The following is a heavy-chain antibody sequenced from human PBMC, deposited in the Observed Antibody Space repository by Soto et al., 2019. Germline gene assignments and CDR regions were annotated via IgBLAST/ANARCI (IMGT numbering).Heavy chain of an antibody. J-gene: IGHJ6*02. Sequence: QVQLQQWGAGLLKPSETLSLTCAVYGGSFSGYYWSWIRQPPGKGLEWIGEINHSGSTNYNPSIKSRVTLSVDTSKSKFSLKLNCVTAADQAVYYCAGGRHYGSGSYYNPLPLSRYYCYGMDVWGQGTTVTVSS. V-gene: IGHV4-34*01. CDR3: AGGRHYGSGSYYNPLPLSRYYCYGMDV. CDR1: GGSFSGYY. D-gene: IGHD3-10*01. CDR2: INHSGST.